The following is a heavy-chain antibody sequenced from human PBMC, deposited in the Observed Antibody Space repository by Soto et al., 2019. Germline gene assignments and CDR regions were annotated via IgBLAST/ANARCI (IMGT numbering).Heavy chain of an antibody. CDR1: GFTFTNAW. Sequence: GGSLRLSCAASGFTFTNAWMSWVRQAPGKGLEWVGRIKSKTYGGTTDYAAPVKGRFTISRDDSERTLYLQMDSLKTEDTAVYYCTTSGYGLDVWGQGTTVTVS. CDR3: TTSGYGLDV. J-gene: IGHJ6*02. CDR2: IKSKTYGGTT. V-gene: IGHV3-15*01. D-gene: IGHD6-25*01.